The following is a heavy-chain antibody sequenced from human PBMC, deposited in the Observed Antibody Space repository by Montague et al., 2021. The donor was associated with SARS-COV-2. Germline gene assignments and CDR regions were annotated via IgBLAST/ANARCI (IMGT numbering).Heavy chain of an antibody. J-gene: IGHJ6*02. D-gene: IGHD3-10*01. CDR1: GFIFTNYP. CDR2: ISYEGSNT. V-gene: IGHV3-30*04. Sequence: SLRLSCAASGFIFTNYPMHWVRQAPAKGLEWVAVISYEGSNTYYADSVKGRFTISRDFSKNTLYLQMNSLRAEDTAVYYCARDRVWFGELSPYYYDMGVWGQGTTVTVSS. CDR3: ARDRVWFGELSPYYYDMGV.